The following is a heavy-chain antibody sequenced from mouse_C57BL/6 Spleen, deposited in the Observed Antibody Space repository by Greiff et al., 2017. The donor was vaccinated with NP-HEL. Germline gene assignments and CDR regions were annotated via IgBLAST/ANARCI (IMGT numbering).Heavy chain of an antibody. CDR2: IYPRSGNT. J-gene: IGHJ4*01. V-gene: IGHV1-81*01. D-gene: IGHD1-1*01. CDR3: ARSAITTVVATRYYYAMDY. Sequence: QVQLQQSGAELARPGASVKLSCKASGYTFTSYGISWVKQRTGQGLEWIGEIYPRSGNTYYNEKFKGKATLTADKSSSTAYMELRSLTSEDSAVYFCARSAITTVVATRYYYAMDYWGQGTSVTVSS. CDR1: GYTFTSYG.